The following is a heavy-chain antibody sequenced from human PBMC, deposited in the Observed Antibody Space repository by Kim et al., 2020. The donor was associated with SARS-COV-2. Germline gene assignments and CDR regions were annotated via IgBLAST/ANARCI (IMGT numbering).Heavy chain of an antibody. J-gene: IGHJ6*02. CDR3: ARDGGRILNTYYDILTGYSPGTNDYYGMDV. D-gene: IGHD3-9*01. V-gene: IGHV3-33*01. CDR2: IWYDGSNK. CDR1: GFTFSSYG. Sequence: GGSLRLSCAASGFTFSSYGMHWVRQAPGKGLEWVAVIWYDGSNKYYADSVKGRFTISRDNSKNTLYLQMNSLRAEDTAVYYCARDGGRILNTYYDILTGYSPGTNDYYGMDVWGQGTTVTVSS.